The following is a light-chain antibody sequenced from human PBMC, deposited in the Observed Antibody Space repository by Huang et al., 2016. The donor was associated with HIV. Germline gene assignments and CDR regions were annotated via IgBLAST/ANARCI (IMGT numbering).Light chain of an antibody. CDR2: GAS. J-gene: IGKJ1*01. CDR3: QQYGNSLWT. CDR1: QSISSNY. Sequence: EIVLTQSPGTLSLSPGERATLSCRASQSISSNYLVWFQQKRGQPPRLLIYGASSRATGIPDRFSGSGSGTDFTLTISSLEPEDIAVYYCQQYGNSLWTFGQGTKVEIK. V-gene: IGKV3-20*01.